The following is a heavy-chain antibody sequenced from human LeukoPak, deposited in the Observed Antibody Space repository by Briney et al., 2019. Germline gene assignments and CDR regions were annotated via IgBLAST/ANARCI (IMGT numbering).Heavy chain of an antibody. CDR1: GFTFSSYG. CDR3: AREGGYDPYFDY. D-gene: IGHD5-12*01. V-gene: IGHV3-33*01. Sequence: AGRSLRLSCAASGFTFSSYGMHWVRQAPGKGLEWVAVIWYDGSNKYYADSVKGRFTISRDNSKNTLYLQMNSLRAEDTAVYYCAREGGYDPYFDYWGQGTLVTVPS. CDR2: IWYDGSNK. J-gene: IGHJ4*02.